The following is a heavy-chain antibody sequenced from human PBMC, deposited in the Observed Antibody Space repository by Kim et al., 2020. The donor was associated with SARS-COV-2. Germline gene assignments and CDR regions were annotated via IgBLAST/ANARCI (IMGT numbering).Heavy chain of an antibody. Sequence: GGSLRLSCAASGFTFSSYSMNWVRQAPGKGLEWVSSISSSSSYIYYADSVKGRFTISRDNAKNSLYLQMNSLRAEDTAVYYCASNRIAAAGRIFDYWGQGTLVTVSS. D-gene: IGHD6-13*01. J-gene: IGHJ4*02. CDR3: ASNRIAAAGRIFDY. CDR2: ISSSSSYI. V-gene: IGHV3-21*01. CDR1: GFTFSSYS.